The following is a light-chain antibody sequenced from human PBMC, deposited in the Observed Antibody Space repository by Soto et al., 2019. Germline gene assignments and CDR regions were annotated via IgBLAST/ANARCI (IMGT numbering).Light chain of an antibody. V-gene: IGKV3-20*01. CDR2: GAS. Sequence: EIVLTQSPVTLSLSPGERATLSCRASQSVSSSSLAWYQQNPGQAPRLLIYGASTRATGIPARFSGSGSGTDFTLTISRLEPEDFAVYYCQQYGSSPLTFGGGTKVDIK. CDR1: QSVSSSS. CDR3: QQYGSSPLT. J-gene: IGKJ4*01.